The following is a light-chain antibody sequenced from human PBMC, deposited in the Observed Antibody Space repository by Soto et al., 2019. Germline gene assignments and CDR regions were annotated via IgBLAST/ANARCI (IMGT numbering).Light chain of an antibody. Sequence: DIQMTQSPSTLSASVGDRVTIICRASKSISSWLAWYQQKPGKAPKLLIYDASSLESGVPSRFSGSGSGTEFTLTISSLQPDDFATYYCQQYNSYLWTFGQGTKVEFK. CDR1: KSISSW. CDR3: QQYNSYLWT. V-gene: IGKV1-5*02. CDR2: DAS. J-gene: IGKJ1*01.